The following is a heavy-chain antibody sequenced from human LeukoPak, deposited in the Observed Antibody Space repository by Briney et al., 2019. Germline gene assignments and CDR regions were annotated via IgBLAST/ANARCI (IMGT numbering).Heavy chain of an antibody. D-gene: IGHD6-19*01. CDR2: ISSSGSTI. Sequence: GGSLRLSCAASGFTFSGCYMSWIRQAPGKGLEWVSYISSSGSTIYYADSVKGRFTISRDNAKNSLYLQMNSLRAEDTAVYYCARGRRLDPFDYWGQGTLVTVSS. CDR3: ARGRRLDPFDY. J-gene: IGHJ4*02. V-gene: IGHV3-11*01. CDR1: GFTFSGCY.